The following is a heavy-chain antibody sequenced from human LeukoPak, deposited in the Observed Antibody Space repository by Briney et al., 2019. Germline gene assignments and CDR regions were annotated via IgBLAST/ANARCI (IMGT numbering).Heavy chain of an antibody. V-gene: IGHV5-51*01. Sequence: HGESLKISCKGSGYILTNYWIAWVRQMPGKGLEWMGMIYPDDSDTRYSPSFQGHVTISVDKSITTAYLQWSSLKASDTAMYYCARHIGLTTRYLDYWGQGTLVTVSS. CDR3: ARHIGLTTRYLDY. J-gene: IGHJ4*02. CDR1: GYILTNYW. CDR2: IYPDDSDT. D-gene: IGHD4/OR15-4a*01.